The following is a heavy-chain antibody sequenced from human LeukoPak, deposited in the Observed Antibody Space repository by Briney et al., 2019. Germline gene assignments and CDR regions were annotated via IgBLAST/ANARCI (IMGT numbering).Heavy chain of an antibody. V-gene: IGHV1-69*05. CDR1: GGTFSSYA. CDR2: IIPIFGTA. J-gene: IGHJ6*03. CDR3: ARGEVYDSSISYMDV. D-gene: IGHD3-22*01. Sequence: ASVKVSCKASGGTFSSYAISWVRQAPGQGLEWMGGIIPIFGTANYAQKFQGRVTITTDESTSTAYMELSSLRSEDTAVYYCARGEVYDSSISYMDVWGKGTTVTVSS.